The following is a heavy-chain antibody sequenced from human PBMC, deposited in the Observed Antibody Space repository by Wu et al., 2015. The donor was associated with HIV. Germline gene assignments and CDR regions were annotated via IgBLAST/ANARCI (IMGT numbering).Heavy chain of an antibody. Sequence: QVQLVQSGGEVKKPGASVKVSCKASGYTFSNYGITWVRQAPGQGLEWMGWISGYNGNTNYAQNLQDRLTMTTDTSTSTVYLELRSLRSDDTAVYYCVRDSTEDRPNWFDPGAREPGHRLL. D-gene: IGHD6-6*01. J-gene: IGHJ5*02. V-gene: IGHV1-18*01. CDR2: ISGYNGNT. CDR1: GYTFSNYG. CDR3: VRDSTEDRPNWFDP.